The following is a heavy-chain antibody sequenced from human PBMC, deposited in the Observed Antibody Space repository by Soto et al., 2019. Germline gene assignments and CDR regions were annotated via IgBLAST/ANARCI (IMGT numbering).Heavy chain of an antibody. CDR2: IYYSGST. CDR1: GGSISSGGYY. J-gene: IGHJ6*03. Sequence: SETLSLTCTFSGGSISSGGYYWSWIRQHPGKGVGWIGYIYYSGSTYYNPSLKSRVTISVDTSKNQFSLKLSSVTAADTAVYYCARAQREGLYCSGGSCYSYYYYMDVWGKGTTVTVSS. D-gene: IGHD2-15*01. CDR3: ARAQREGLYCSGGSCYSYYYYMDV. V-gene: IGHV4-31*03.